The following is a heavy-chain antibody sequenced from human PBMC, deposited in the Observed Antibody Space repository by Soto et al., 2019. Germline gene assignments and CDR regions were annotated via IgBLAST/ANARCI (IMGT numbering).Heavy chain of an antibody. V-gene: IGHV4-31*06. CDR3: AFRGGGNYYFDY. CDR2: IYYSGGT. Sequence: QVQLQESGPGLVKPSQTLSLTCTVSGGSISSTNYYWSWIRQHPGKGLEWIGNIYYSGGTYYNAFPQERNYLLVNPSKDPFFLAAGFGAAADPGGVFRAFRGGGNYYFDYWGQGTLVTVSS. J-gene: IGHJ4*02. D-gene: IGHD3-16*01. CDR1: GGSISSTNYY.